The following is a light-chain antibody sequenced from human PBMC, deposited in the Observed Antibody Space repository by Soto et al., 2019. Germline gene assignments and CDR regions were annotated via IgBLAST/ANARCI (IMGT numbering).Light chain of an antibody. V-gene: IGLV2-14*01. CDR1: ASDIGNYNW. Sequence: QSVLTQPASVSGSPGQSITISCTGTASDIGNYNWVSWYQQHPGKAPKVLIYQVTSRPSGVSNRFSGSKSGNTASLTISGLQAEDEDHYYCSSYAAYSTLWVFGGGTKLTVL. J-gene: IGLJ3*02. CDR3: SSYAAYSTLWV. CDR2: QVT.